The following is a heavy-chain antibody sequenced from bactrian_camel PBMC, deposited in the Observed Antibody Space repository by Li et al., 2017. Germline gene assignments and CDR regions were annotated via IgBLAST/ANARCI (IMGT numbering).Heavy chain of an antibody. V-gene: IGHV3S1*01. D-gene: IGHD8*01. Sequence: HVQLVESGGGSVQAGGSLKLSCSAAGDILGRNCMAWFRQAPGKGLEWVSAISSGGGATIYYADSVKGRFTISRDNAKNTLYLQLASLKTEDTAMYYCYMTYSNCLTKEWGQGTQVTVS. CDR2: ISSGGGATI. CDR3: YMTYSNCLTKE. J-gene: IGHJ4*01. CDR1: GDILGRNC.